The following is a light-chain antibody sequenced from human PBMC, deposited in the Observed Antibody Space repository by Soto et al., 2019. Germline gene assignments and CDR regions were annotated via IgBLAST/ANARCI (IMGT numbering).Light chain of an antibody. J-gene: IGLJ2*01. CDR1: SSNIGSNY. Sequence: QSVLTQPPSASGTPGQRVTISCSGSSSNIGSNYVYWYQQLPGTAPKLLIYRNNQRPAFVSDRFSGSKTGTSASLAISGLRSEDEADYYGEACDDSLSGAVFGGGTKLAVL. CDR2: RNN. V-gene: IGLV1-47*01. CDR3: EACDDSLSGAV.